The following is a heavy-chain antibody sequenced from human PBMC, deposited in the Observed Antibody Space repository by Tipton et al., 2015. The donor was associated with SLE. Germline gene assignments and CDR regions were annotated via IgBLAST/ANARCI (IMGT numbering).Heavy chain of an antibody. CDR2: IHSSGST. CDR3: ARRNRAFSYAMDV. J-gene: IGHJ6*02. Sequence: TLSLTCTVSGGSISGYYWSWIRQPPGKGLEWIAYIHSSGSTNYNPSLKSRVTISVDSSKNQVSLKLTSVTAADTAVYYCARRNRAFSYAMDVWGQGTTVTVSS. D-gene: IGHD1-14*01. V-gene: IGHV4-59*08. CDR1: GGSISGYY.